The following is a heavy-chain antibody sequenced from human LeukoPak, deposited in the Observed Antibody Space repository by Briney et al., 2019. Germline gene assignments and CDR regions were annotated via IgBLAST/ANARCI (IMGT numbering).Heavy chain of an antibody. CDR1: GGSISSGSYY. J-gene: IGHJ3*02. V-gene: IGHV4-61*02. CDR2: IYTSGTT. Sequence: SQTLSLTCTVSGGSISSGSYYWSWIRQPAGKGLEWIGRIYTSGTTSYDPSLQSRVTMSVDTSKNQFSLRLRSVTAAETAVYYCARDRSSSWYLDAFDIWGQGTMVTVSS. D-gene: IGHD6-13*01. CDR3: ARDRSSSWYLDAFDI.